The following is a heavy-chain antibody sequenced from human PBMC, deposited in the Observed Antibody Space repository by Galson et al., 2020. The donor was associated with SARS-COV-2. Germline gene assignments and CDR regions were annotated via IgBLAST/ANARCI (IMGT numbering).Heavy chain of an antibody. CDR1: GFTFIDYY. V-gene: IGHV3-11*01. CDR3: ARDMLVGAAAGTDYYYYYGMDV. Sequence: GGPMSLSCAAPGFTFIDYYMSWIRQAPGKGLEWVSYISSSGSTIYYADSVKGRFTISRDNAKNSLYLQMNSLRAEDTAGYYCARDMLVGAAAGTDYYYYYGMDVWGQGTTVTVSS. J-gene: IGHJ6*02. D-gene: IGHD6-13*01. CDR2: ISSSGSTI.